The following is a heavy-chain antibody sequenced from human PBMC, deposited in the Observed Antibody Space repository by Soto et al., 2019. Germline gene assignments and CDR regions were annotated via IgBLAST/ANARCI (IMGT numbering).Heavy chain of an antibody. V-gene: IGHV1-69*01. CDR3: ASRNAAAGDDYYYYGMDV. CDR1: GGTFSSYA. D-gene: IGHD6-13*01. J-gene: IGHJ6*02. Sequence: QVQLVQSGAEVKKPGSSVKVSCKASGGTFSSYAISWVRQAPGQGLEWMGGIIPIFGTANYAQKFQGRVTITADESTSTAYMELSSLRSEDTAVYYCASRNAAAGDDYYYYGMDVLGQGTTVTVSS. CDR2: IIPIFGTA.